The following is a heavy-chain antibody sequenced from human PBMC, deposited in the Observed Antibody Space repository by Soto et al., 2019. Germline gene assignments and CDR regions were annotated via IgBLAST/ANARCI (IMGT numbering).Heavy chain of an antibody. J-gene: IGHJ4*02. CDR3: ARTGSSWIFFDY. D-gene: IGHD6-13*01. CDR1: GGSVSSGGDY. V-gene: IGHV4-31*03. Sequence: SETLSLTCTVSGGSVSSGGDYWSWIRQRPGRGLEWIGYIYYSGSTYYNPSLKSRVIISVDKSKNQFSLRLSSVTAADTAVYYCARTGSSWIFFDYWGQGTLVTVSS. CDR2: IYYSGST.